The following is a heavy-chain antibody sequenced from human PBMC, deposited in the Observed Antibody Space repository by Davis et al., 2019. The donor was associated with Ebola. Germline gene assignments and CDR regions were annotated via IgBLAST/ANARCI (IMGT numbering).Heavy chain of an antibody. V-gene: IGHV4-59*12. CDR3: ARGTVAGIVLWNFDL. CDR2: VHYSGST. J-gene: IGHJ2*01. Sequence: MPSETLSLTCTVSGASITSYYWSWIRQPPGKGLEYIGYVHYSGSTNYNPSLKSRVTISVDTSKNQFSLKLTSVIAADTAVYYCARGTVAGIVLWNFDLWGRGTLVTVSS. D-gene: IGHD6-19*01. CDR1: GASITSYY.